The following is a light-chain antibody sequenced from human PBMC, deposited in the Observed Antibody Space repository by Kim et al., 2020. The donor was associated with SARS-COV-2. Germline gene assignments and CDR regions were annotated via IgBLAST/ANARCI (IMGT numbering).Light chain of an antibody. Sequence: PGQSVTISCTGTSSDIGAYKYVSWYQQHPGKAPKLIIYEVYQRPSGVPDRFSASKSGNTASLTVSGLQPEDEADYYCHSFAGRNWVFGGGTQLTVL. CDR1: SSDIGAYKY. J-gene: IGLJ3*02. CDR3: HSFAGRNWV. CDR2: EVY. V-gene: IGLV2-8*01.